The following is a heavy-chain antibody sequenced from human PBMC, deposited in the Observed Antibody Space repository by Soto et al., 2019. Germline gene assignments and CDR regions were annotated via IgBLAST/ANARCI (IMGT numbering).Heavy chain of an antibody. CDR3: AKALAPFVAAGTTNRISGYYGMDV. CDR1: GFTFSSYT. D-gene: IGHD6-13*01. V-gene: IGHV3-23*01. Sequence: PGGSLRLSCGASGFTFSSYTTSWVRQAPGKGLEWVSAISGSGGSTYYADSVKGRFAISRDNSKNTLYLQMNSLRAEDTAVYYCAKALAPFVAAGTTNRISGYYGMDVWGQGTTVTVSS. J-gene: IGHJ6*02. CDR2: ISGSGGST.